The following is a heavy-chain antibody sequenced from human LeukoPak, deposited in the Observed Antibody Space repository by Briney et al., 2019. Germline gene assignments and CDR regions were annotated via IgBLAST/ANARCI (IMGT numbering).Heavy chain of an antibody. CDR1: GGSISSGSYY. Sequence: SETLSLTCTVSGGSISSGSYYWSWIRQPAGKGLEWIGRIYTSGSTNHNPSLKSRVTISVDTSKNQFSLKLSSVTAADTAVYYCAGRTVVFDYWGQGTLVTVSS. CDR2: IYTSGST. D-gene: IGHD4-23*01. J-gene: IGHJ4*02. CDR3: AGRTVVFDY. V-gene: IGHV4-61*02.